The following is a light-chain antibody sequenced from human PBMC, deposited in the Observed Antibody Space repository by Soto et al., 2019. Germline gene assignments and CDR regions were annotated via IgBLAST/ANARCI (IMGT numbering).Light chain of an antibody. J-gene: IGLJ1*01. CDR2: DVS. CDR1: SSDVGGYNY. V-gene: IGLV2-14*01. CDR3: SSYISSHTYV. Sequence: QSVLTQPASVSGSPGQSITISCTGTSSDVGGYNYVSWYQQHPGKAPQLTIFDVSNRPSGVSNRFSGSKSGNTASLTISGLQAEDEADYYCSSYISSHTYVFGTGTKVTVL.